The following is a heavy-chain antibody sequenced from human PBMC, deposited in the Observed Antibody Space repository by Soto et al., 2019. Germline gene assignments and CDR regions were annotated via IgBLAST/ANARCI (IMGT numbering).Heavy chain of an antibody. CDR2: INAGNGNT. D-gene: IGHD5-18*01. CDR1: GYTFTSYA. J-gene: IGHJ4*02. CDR3: AREVVDTAIAY. Sequence: AASVKVSCKASGYTFTSYAMHWVRQAPGQRLEWMGWINAGNGNTKYSQKFQGRVTITRDTSASTAYMELSSLRSDDTAVYYCAREVVDTAIAYWGQGTLVTVSS. V-gene: IGHV1-3*01.